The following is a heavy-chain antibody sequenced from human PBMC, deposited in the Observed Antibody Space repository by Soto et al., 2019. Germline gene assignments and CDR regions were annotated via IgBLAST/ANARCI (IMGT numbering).Heavy chain of an antibody. CDR1: GFTVSSNY. D-gene: IGHD2-2*01. CDR3: TRELTSWFDP. J-gene: IGHJ5*02. Sequence: PGGSLRLSCAASGFTVSSNYMSWVRQAPGKGLEWVSVIYSGGSTYYADSVKGRFTISRDNSKNTLYLQMNSLRAEDTAVYYCTRELTSWFDPWGQGTLVTVSS. V-gene: IGHV3-66*01. CDR2: IYSGGST.